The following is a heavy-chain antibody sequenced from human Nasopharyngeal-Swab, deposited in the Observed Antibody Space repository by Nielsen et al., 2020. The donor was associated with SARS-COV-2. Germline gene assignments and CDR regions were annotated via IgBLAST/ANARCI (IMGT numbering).Heavy chain of an antibody. CDR1: GYSFTSYW. CDR2: IYPRDSDT. J-gene: IGHJ6*02. CDR3: VRPEGVATSFKYYFQYGMDV. Sequence: GESLKISCKGSGYSFTSYWIAWVRQMPGKGLEWMGIIYPRDSDTRSSPSFQGQVTISADKSISTAHLQGRSLKASDNAMYYCVRPEGVATSFKYYFQYGMDVWGQGTMVTVPS. D-gene: IGHD5-12*01. V-gene: IGHV5-51*01.